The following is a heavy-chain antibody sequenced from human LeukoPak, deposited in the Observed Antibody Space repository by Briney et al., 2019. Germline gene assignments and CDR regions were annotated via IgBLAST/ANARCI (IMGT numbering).Heavy chain of an antibody. D-gene: IGHD6-25*01. CDR2: IYHSGST. CDR3: ARDSGIAANFY. J-gene: IGHJ4*02. Sequence: SETLSLTCTVSGYSISSGYDWGWIRQPPGKGLEWIGSIYHSGSTYDNPSLKSRVTISVDTSKNQFSLKLSSVTAADTAVYYCARDSGIAANFYWGQGTLITVSS. V-gene: IGHV4-38-2*02. CDR1: GYSISSGYD.